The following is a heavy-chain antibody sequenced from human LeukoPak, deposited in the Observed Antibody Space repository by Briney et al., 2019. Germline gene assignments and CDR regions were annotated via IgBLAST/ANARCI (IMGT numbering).Heavy chain of an antibody. CDR1: GYTFTGYY. D-gene: IGHD3-10*01. J-gene: IGHJ5*02. CDR2: INPNSGGT. Sequence: GASVKVSCKASGYTFTGYYMHWVRQAPGQGLEWMGWINPNSGGTNYAQKFQGRVTMTRDTSNSTAYMELSRLRSDDTAVYYCSIWFGELSSPNWFDPWGQGTLVTVSS. V-gene: IGHV1-2*02. CDR3: SIWFGELSSPNWFDP.